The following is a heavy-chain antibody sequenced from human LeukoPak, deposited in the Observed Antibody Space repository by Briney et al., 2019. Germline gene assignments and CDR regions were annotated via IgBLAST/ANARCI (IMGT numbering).Heavy chain of an antibody. Sequence: ASVKVSCKASGYTFTSYDINWVRQATGQGLEWMGWMNPNSGNTLYAQKFHGRVTMTRNTSINTAYMELSSLRSEDTAVYYCARGRDSSGWFHLDYWGQGTLVTVSS. CDR3: ARGRDSSGWFHLDY. CDR2: MNPNSGNT. J-gene: IGHJ4*02. CDR1: GYTFTSYD. D-gene: IGHD6-19*01. V-gene: IGHV1-8*01.